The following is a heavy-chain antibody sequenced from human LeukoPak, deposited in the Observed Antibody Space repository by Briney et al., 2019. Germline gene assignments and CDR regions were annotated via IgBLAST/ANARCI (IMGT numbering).Heavy chain of an antibody. Sequence: PGGSLRLSCAASGFTFGTYNMNWVRQAPGKGLEWVSAISGSGGSTYYADSVKGRFTISRDNSKNTLYLQMNSLRAEDTAVYYCAKSRSGSFLEWFLFDYWGQGTLVTVSS. CDR2: ISGSGGST. J-gene: IGHJ4*02. CDR3: AKSRSGSFLEWFLFDY. CDR1: GFTFGTYN. D-gene: IGHD3-3*01. V-gene: IGHV3-23*01.